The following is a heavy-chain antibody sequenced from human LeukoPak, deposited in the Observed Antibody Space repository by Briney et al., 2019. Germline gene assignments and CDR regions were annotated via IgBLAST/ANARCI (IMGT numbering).Heavy chain of an antibody. CDR2: IDPDGSST. V-gene: IGHV3-74*03. Sequence: GGSLRLSCAASGFTFSSYSMNWVRQAPGKGLLWVSRIDPDGSSTTYADSVKGRFTNSRDNARSTLYLQMNSLRAEDTAVYYCATIVQGAFKIWGLGTMVTVSS. CDR3: ATIVQGAFKI. CDR1: GFTFSSYS. J-gene: IGHJ3*02. D-gene: IGHD5-24*01.